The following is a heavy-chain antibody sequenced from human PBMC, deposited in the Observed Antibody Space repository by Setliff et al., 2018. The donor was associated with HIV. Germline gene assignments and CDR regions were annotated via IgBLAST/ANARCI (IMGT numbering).Heavy chain of an antibody. D-gene: IGHD3-9*01. V-gene: IGHV1-18*04. CDR2: ISGYNGDT. CDR1: GYTFTAYY. J-gene: IGHJ4*02. CDR3: ARGERFSTWYDTHPFDF. Sequence: GASVKVSCKASGYTFTAYYIHWVRQAPGQGLEWMGWISGYNGDTNYAQNLQGRVTLTTDTSTSTAYMELRSLRSDDTAVYYCARGERFSTWYDTHPFDFWGQGTLVTVSS.